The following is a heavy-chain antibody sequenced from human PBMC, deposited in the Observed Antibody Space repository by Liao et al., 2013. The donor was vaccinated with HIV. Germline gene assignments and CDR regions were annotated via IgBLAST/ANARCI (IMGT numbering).Heavy chain of an antibody. CDR2: VTHSGGT. J-gene: IGHJ4*02. CDR3: ARGRTVATTPLAY. D-gene: IGHD5-12*01. Sequence: QVHLQQWGAGLLKPTETLSLTCAVDGASLRGYYWLGEVTHSGGTNHNPSLKNRLTISVDTSKNQVSLKLDSVTAADTGVYYCARGRTVATTPLAYWGQGT. CDR1: GASLRGYY. V-gene: IGHV4-34*01.